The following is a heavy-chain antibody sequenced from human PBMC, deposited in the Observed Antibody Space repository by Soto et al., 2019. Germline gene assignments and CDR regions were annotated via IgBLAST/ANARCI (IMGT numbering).Heavy chain of an antibody. J-gene: IGHJ4*02. V-gene: IGHV3-30*18. CDR2: ISYDGSHK. Sequence: QVQLVESGGGVVQPGRSLRLSCAASGFTFSSYGRHWVRQDPGKGLEWVAGISYDGSHKSYADSVKGRFTISRDNSTNTLYLQMNSLRAEDTAVYSCAKDLAHGSASPPNYWGQGTLVTVSS. CDR3: AKDLAHGSASPPNY. CDR1: GFTFSSYG. D-gene: IGHD6-6*01.